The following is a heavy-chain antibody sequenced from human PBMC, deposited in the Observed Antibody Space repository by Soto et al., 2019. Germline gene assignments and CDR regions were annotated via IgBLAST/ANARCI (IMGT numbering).Heavy chain of an antibody. Sequence: EVQLLESGGDLVQPGGSLRLSCAASGFTFNSYAMSWVRQAPGKGLEWVSTISGGVTTTYYADSVKGRFTISRDNSKNTLSLQMNSLSAEDTAVYYCAKAPVYYYYGVDVWGQGTTVTVSS. J-gene: IGHJ6*02. V-gene: IGHV3-23*01. CDR3: AKAPVYYYYGVDV. CDR2: ISGGVTTT. CDR1: GFTFNSYA.